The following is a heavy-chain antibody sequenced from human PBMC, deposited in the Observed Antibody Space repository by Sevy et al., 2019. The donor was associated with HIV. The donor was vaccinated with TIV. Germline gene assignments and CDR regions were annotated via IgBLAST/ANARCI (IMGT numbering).Heavy chain of an antibody. D-gene: IGHD5-12*01. CDR1: GFTFSSYA. J-gene: IGHJ4*02. CDR2: ISYDGSNK. V-gene: IGHV3-30-3*01. CDR3: ARGYSGYGYYFDY. Sequence: GGSLRLSCTASGFTFSSYAMHWVRQAPGKGLEWVAVISYDGSNKYYADSVKGRFTISRDNSKNTLYLQMNRLRAEDTAVYYCARGYSGYGYYFDYWGQGTLVTVSS.